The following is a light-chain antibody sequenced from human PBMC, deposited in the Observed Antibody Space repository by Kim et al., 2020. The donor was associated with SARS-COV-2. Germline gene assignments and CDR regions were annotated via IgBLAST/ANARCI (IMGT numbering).Light chain of an antibody. CDR1: LDISNY. Sequence: SASVGDTVSITWRASLDISNYLAWCRQKPGKAPESLIYEASTLQSGVPSRFQGSGSGTEFTLTIISLQPDDFATYYCHQYDSYPPTCGQGTKLEI. J-gene: IGKJ2*01. CDR3: HQYDSYPPT. CDR2: EAS. V-gene: IGKV1-16*01.